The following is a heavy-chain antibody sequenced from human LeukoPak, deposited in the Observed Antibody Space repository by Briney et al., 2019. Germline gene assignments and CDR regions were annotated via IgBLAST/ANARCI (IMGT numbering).Heavy chain of an antibody. D-gene: IGHD3-10*01. CDR1: GYTFTGYY. Sequence: ASVKVSCKASGYTFTGYYLHWVRQAPGQGLEWMGWINPNSGGTNYAQKFQGRVTMTMDTSISTAYMELSRLRSDDTAVYYCARGLRGITMVRGVALGYWGQGTLVTVSS. V-gene: IGHV1-2*02. CDR3: ARGLRGITMVRGVALGY. J-gene: IGHJ4*02. CDR2: INPNSGGT.